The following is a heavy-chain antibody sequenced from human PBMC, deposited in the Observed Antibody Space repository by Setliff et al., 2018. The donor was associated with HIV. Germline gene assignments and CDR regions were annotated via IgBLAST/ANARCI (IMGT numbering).Heavy chain of an antibody. CDR2: IIPIFGTV. CDR1: GGTFSSYA. V-gene: IGHV1-69*13. J-gene: IGHJ4*02. D-gene: IGHD3-3*01. Sequence: GASVKVSCKASGGTFSSYAISWVRQAPGQGLEWMGGIIPIFGTVKYPLKFQGRVTITADESTSTAYMELSSLRSEDTAVYYCARAILGGVPDNWGQGTLVTVSS. CDR3: ARAILGGVPDN.